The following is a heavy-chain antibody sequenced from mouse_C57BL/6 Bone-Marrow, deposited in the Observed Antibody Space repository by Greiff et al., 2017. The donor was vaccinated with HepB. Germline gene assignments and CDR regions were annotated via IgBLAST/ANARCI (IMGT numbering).Heavy chain of an antibody. CDR1: GYTFTSYW. D-gene: IGHD1-1*01. Sequence: QVQLQHPGAELVKPGASVKLSCKASGYTFTSYWMQWVKQRPGQGLEWIGEIDPSDSYTNYNQKFKGKATLTVDTSSSTAYMQLSSLTSEDSAVYYCARESSYYYGSSYVNYFDYWGQGTTLTVSS. CDR2: IDPSDSYT. CDR3: ARESSYYYGSSYVNYFDY. J-gene: IGHJ2*01. V-gene: IGHV1-50*01.